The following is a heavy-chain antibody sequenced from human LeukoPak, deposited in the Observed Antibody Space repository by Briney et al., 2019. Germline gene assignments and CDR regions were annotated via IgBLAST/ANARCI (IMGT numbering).Heavy chain of an antibody. CDR3: ARNNAGYYDSSGYYYLVDYYFDY. Sequence: SETLSLTCAVYGGSFSGYYWSWIRQPPGKGLEWIGEINHSGSTNYNPSLKSRVTISVDTSKNQFSLKLSSVTAADTAVYYCARNNAGYYDSSGYYYLVDYYFDYWGQGTLVTVSS. D-gene: IGHD3-22*01. V-gene: IGHV4-34*01. J-gene: IGHJ4*02. CDR2: INHSGST. CDR1: GGSFSGYY.